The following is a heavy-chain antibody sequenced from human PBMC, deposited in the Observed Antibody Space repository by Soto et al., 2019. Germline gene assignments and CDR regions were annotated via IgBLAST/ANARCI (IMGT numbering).Heavy chain of an antibody. CDR2: ISAYNGNT. V-gene: IGHV1-18*01. J-gene: IGHJ6*03. D-gene: IGHD2-2*01. Sequence: GASVKVSCKASGYTFTSYGISWVRQAPGQGLEWMGWISAYNGNTNYAQKLQGRVTMTTDTSTSTAYMELRSLRSDDTAVYYCAGPRYCSSTSCLYYYYYYMDVWGKGTTVTVSS. CDR3: AGPRYCSSTSCLYYYYYYMDV. CDR1: GYTFTSYG.